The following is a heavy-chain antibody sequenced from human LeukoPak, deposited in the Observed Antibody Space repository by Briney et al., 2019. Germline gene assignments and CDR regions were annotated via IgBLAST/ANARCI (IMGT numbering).Heavy chain of an antibody. CDR2: IYHSGST. CDR3: ARRRGYYGSGSYLWFDP. J-gene: IGHJ5*02. Sequence: SETLSLTCAVYGGSFSGYYWGWIRQPPGKGLEWIGSIYHSGSTYYNPSLKSRVTISVDTSKNQFSLKLSSVTAADTAVYYCARRRGYYGSGSYLWFDPWGQGTLVTVSS. CDR1: GGSFSGYY. D-gene: IGHD3-10*01. V-gene: IGHV4-34*01.